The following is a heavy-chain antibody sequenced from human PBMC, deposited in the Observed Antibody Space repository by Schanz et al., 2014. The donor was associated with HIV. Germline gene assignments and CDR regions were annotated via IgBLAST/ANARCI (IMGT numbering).Heavy chain of an antibody. CDR1: GFTFTTYT. D-gene: IGHD6-19*01. CDR2: IWFDGTQK. CDR3: ARVSRPYSSGWYNVDY. Sequence: QVQLVESGGGVVQPGRSLRLSCAASGFTFTTYTMNWVRQAPGKGLSWVAVIWFDGTQKIYADSVKGRFTISRDDSANTVHLQMSSVRAEDTGVYFCARVSRPYSSGWYNVDYWGQGTLVTVSS. V-gene: IGHV3-33*08. J-gene: IGHJ4*02.